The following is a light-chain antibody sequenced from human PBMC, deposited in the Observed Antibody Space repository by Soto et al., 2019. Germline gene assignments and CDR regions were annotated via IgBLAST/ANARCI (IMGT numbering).Light chain of an antibody. CDR2: DVN. Sequence: QSALTQPASVSGSPGQSITISCTGASSDVVNYKYVSWYQQHPGKAPKLMIYDVNHRPSGISNRFSASKSGNTASLTISGLQAEDEADYYCSSYTTSNPLIFGGGTKLTVL. CDR3: SSYTTSNPLI. J-gene: IGLJ2*01. V-gene: IGLV2-14*03. CDR1: SSDVVNYKY.